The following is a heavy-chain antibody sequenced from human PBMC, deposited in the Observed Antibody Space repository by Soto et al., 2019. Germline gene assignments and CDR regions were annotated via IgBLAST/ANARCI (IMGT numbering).Heavy chain of an antibody. J-gene: IGHJ2*01. CDR2: ISYDGSNK. D-gene: IGHD2-21*02. V-gene: IGHV3-30*18. CDR3: AKDSTVVVTAIGSWYFDL. CDR1: GFTFSSYG. Sequence: QVQLVESGGGVVQPGRSLRLSCAASGFTFSSYGMHWVRQAPGKGLEWVAVISYDGSNKYSADAVKGRFTISRDNSKNTLYLQMNSLRAEDTAVYYCAKDSTVVVTAIGSWYFDLWGRGTLVTVSS.